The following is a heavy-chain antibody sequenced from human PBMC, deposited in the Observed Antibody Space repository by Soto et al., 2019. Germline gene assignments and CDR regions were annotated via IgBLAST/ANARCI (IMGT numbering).Heavy chain of an antibody. CDR3: ARDSHIPPSRIAVAGTGSWFDP. CDR1: GGTFSSYA. V-gene: IGHV1-69*12. D-gene: IGHD6-19*01. J-gene: IGHJ5*02. CDR2: IIPIFGTA. Sequence: QVQLVQSGAEVKKPGSSVKVSCKASGGTFSSYAISCVRQAPGQGLEWMGGIIPIFGTANYAQKFQGRVTITADESTSTAYMELSSLRSEDTAVYYCARDSHIPPSRIAVAGTGSWFDPWGQGTLVTVSS.